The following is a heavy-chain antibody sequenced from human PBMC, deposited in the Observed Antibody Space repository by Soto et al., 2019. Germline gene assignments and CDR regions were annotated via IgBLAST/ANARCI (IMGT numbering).Heavy chain of an antibody. CDR1: GFTFSSYA. D-gene: IGHD3-10*01. CDR2: ISGSGGST. J-gene: IGHJ4*02. Sequence: GGSLRLSCAASGFTFSSYAMSWVRQAPGKGLEWVSAISGSGGSTYYADSVKGRFTISRDNSKNTLYLQMNSLRAEDTAVYYCAKDRDSGSYYNYFDYWGQGTLVTVSS. V-gene: IGHV3-23*01. CDR3: AKDRDSGSYYNYFDY.